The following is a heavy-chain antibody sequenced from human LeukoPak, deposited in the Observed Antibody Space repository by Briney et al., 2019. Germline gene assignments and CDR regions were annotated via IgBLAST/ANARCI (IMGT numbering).Heavy chain of an antibody. J-gene: IGHJ4*02. CDR1: GGSISSYY. V-gene: IGHV4-39*01. CDR3: ASYSSSYPRYYFDY. Sequence: SETLSLTCTVSGGSISSYYWGWIRQPPGKGLEWIGSIYYSGSTYYNPSLKSRVTISVDTSKNQFSLKLSSVTAADTAVYYCASYSSSYPRYYFDYWGQGTLVTVSS. D-gene: IGHD6-13*01. CDR2: IYYSGST.